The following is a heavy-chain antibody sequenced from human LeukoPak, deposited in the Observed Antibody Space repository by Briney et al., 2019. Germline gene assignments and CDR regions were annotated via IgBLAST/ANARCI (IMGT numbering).Heavy chain of an antibody. D-gene: IGHD4-23*01. V-gene: IGHV3-15*01. CDR1: GFTFSNAW. CDR3: AKSPTVDAAFDI. CDR2: IKSKTDGGTT. J-gene: IGHJ3*02. Sequence: GGSLRLSCAASGFTFSNAWMSWVRQAPGKGLEWVGRIKSKTDGGTTDYAAPVKGRFTISRDDSKNTLYLQMNSLKTEDTALYYCAKSPTVDAAFDIWGQGTMVTVSS.